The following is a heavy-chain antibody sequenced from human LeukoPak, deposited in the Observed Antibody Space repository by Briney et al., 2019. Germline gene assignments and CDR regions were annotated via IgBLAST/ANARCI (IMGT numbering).Heavy chain of an antibody. Sequence: PSETLSLTCTVSGGSISSSRYYWSWIRQPPGKRLEWIGYIFYSGSTNYNPSLKSRVTMSVDTSQNQFSLRLSSVTAADTAVYYCARGGLGYADYWGQGTLVTVSS. V-gene: IGHV4-61*01. J-gene: IGHJ4*02. CDR2: IFYSGST. CDR3: ARGGLGYADY. CDR1: GGSISSSRYY. D-gene: IGHD2-15*01.